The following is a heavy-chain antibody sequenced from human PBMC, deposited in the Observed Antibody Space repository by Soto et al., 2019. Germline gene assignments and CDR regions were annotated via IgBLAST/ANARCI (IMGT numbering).Heavy chain of an antibody. Sequence: QVQLQESGPGLVKPSETLSLTCIVSGGSVSSGNYYWNWIRQPPGKGLEWIGYIYSSGSTKYSPSLRSRVTISVDTFKNQFSLNLRSVTAADTAVHYCARSYDSSGYYYYAMDVWGQGTTVTVSS. CDR1: GGSVSSGNYY. J-gene: IGHJ6*02. CDR3: ARSYDSSGYYYYAMDV. D-gene: IGHD3-22*01. CDR2: IYSSGST. V-gene: IGHV4-61*01.